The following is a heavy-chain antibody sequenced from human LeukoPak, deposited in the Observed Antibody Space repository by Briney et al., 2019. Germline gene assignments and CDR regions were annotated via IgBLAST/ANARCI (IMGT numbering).Heavy chain of an antibody. J-gene: IGHJ4*02. D-gene: IGHD3-10*01. V-gene: IGHV1-2*04. Sequence: GASVKVSCKASGYTFTGYYMHWVRQAPGQGLEWMGWINPNSGGTNYAQKFQGWVTMTRDTSISTAYMELSRLRSDDTAVYYCARDGYYGSGSYLDYWGQGTLVTVSS. CDR3: ARDGYYGSGSYLDY. CDR2: INPNSGGT. CDR1: GYTFTGYY.